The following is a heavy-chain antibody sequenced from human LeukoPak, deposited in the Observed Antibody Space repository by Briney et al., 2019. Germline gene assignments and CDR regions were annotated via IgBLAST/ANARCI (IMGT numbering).Heavy chain of an antibody. CDR1: GFTFSSYA. J-gene: IGHJ5*02. V-gene: IGHV3-64*01. CDR2: ISGNGDSS. D-gene: IGHD2-8*02. Sequence: GGSLRLSCAASGFTFSSYAMHWVRQAPGKGLEYVSAISGNGDSSYYANSVKGRFTISRDNSKNTLYLQMGSLRAEDMAVYYCARDHTGWFDPWGQGTLVTVSS. CDR3: ARDHTGWFDP.